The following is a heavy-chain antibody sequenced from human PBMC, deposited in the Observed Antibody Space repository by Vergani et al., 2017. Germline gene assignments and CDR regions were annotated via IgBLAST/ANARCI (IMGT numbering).Heavy chain of an antibody. Sequence: EVQLVESGGGLVQPGGSLRLSCAASGFTFSSYWMSWVRQAPGKGLEWVANIKQDGSEKYYVDSVKGRFTISRDNAKNSLYLQMNSLRAEDTAVYYCARDTLAPQYGYYYYCMDVWGKGTTVTVSS. CDR1: GFTFSSYW. CDR3: ARDTLAPQYGYYYYCMDV. J-gene: IGHJ6*03. D-gene: IGHD4-17*01. V-gene: IGHV3-7*01. CDR2: IKQDGSEK.